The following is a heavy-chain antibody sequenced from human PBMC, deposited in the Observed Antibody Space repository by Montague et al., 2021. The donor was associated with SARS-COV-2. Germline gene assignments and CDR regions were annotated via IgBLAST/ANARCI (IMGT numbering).Heavy chain of an antibody. Sequence: SETLSLTCSVSGDSITNHYWFWTRQPAGKGLEWIGRMHFTGNTNFSPFFRSRLTMSADTSKNQFSLKLTSVTAADTAIYFCARDRFDFGAGRQGTIDFWGQGTLVTVSS. CDR2: MHFTGNT. V-gene: IGHV4-4*07. D-gene: IGHD3-10*01. J-gene: IGHJ4*02. CDR3: ARDRFDFGAGRQGTIDF. CDR1: GDSITNHY.